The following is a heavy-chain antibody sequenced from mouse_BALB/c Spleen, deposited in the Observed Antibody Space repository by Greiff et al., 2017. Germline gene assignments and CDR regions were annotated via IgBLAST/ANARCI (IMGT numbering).Heavy chain of an antibody. J-gene: IGHJ4*01. CDR1: GFNIKDYY. Sequence: EVQLQQSGAELVRSGASVKLSCTASGFNIKDYYMHWVKQRPEQGLEWIGWIDPENGDTEYAPKFQGKATMTADTSSNTAYLQLSSLTSEDTAVYYWAREGGGNYHAMDYWGQGTSVTVSS. CDR2: IDPENGDT. CDR3: AREGGGNYHAMDY. V-gene: IGHV14-4*02. D-gene: IGHD2-1*01.